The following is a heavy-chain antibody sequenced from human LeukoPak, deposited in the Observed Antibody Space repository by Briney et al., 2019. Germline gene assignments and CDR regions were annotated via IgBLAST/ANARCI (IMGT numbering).Heavy chain of an antibody. D-gene: IGHD4-11*01. V-gene: IGHV3-23*01. CDR2: ISGSGSST. Sequence: GGSLRLSCAASGFTFSSYAMSWVHQAPGKGLEWVSAISGSGSSTYYADSVKGRFTISRDNSKNTLYLQMNSLRAEDTAVYSCAKDLSNPYKYYGMDVWGQGTTVTVSS. CDR3: AKDLSNPYKYYGMDV. J-gene: IGHJ6*02. CDR1: GFTFSSYA.